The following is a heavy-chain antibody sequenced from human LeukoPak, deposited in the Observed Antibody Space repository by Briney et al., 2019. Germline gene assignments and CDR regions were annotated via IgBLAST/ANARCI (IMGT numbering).Heavy chain of an antibody. Sequence: GSLRLSCAASGFTLSSYAMSWVRQAPGKGLEWVSAISGSGGSTYYADSVKGRFTISRDNSKNTLYLQMNSLRAEDTAVYYCGIRGNSYGYDYWGQGTLVTVSS. CDR2: ISGSGGST. V-gene: IGHV3-23*01. D-gene: IGHD5-18*01. CDR3: GIRGNSYGYDY. J-gene: IGHJ4*02. CDR1: GFTLSSYA.